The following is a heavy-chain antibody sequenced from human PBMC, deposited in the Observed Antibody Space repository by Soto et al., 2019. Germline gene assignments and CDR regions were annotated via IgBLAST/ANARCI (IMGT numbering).Heavy chain of an antibody. Sequence: PGGSLRLSCAASGFTLSSYAMHWVRQAPGKGLEWVAVISYDGSNKYYADSVKGRFTISRDNSKNTLYLQMNSLRAEDTAVYYCARYGSIAAAGYFDYWGQGNMVTVSS. D-gene: IGHD6-13*01. CDR1: GFTLSSYA. V-gene: IGHV3-30-3*01. CDR3: ARYGSIAAAGYFDY. J-gene: IGHJ4*02. CDR2: ISYDGSNK.